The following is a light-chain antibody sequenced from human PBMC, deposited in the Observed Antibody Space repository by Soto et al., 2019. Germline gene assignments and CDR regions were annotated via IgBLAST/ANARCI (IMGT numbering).Light chain of an antibody. Sequence: VMTPSPATLSLSPGEGATLSCRASQSVSSYLAWYQQKPGQAPRLLIYGASTRPTNIPARFSGSGSGTEFTLTIATLQSEDFAIYYCQQYNILPLTFGGGTKVDI. V-gene: IGKV3-15*01. CDR3: QQYNILPLT. J-gene: IGKJ4*01. CDR1: QSVSSY. CDR2: GAS.